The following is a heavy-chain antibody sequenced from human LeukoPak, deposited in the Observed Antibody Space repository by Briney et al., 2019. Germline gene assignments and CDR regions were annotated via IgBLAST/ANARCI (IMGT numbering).Heavy chain of an antibody. V-gene: IGHV4-59*08. Sequence: SETLSLTCTVSGGSISSYYRSWIRQPPGKGLEWIGYIYYSGSTNYNPSLKSRVTISVDTSKNQFSLKLSSVTAADTAVYYCARHGPVVAASHWFDYWGQGTLVTVSS. CDR2: IYYSGST. CDR3: ARHGPVVAASHWFDY. J-gene: IGHJ4*02. D-gene: IGHD2-15*01. CDR1: GGSISSYY.